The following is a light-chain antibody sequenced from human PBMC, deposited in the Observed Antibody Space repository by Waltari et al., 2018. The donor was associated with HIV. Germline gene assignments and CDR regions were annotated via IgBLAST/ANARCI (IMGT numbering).Light chain of an antibody. V-gene: IGLV1-51*01. CDR3: GTWDSGLSVVV. CDR1: SSDIGNNY. Sequence: QSVLTQPRSVSAAPGQTVTIPCSGSSSDIGNNYVSWYQQVPGTAPKPPIYDNTARPSGIPDRFSGSKSGTSATLGITGLQTGDEADYYCGTWDSGLSVVVFGGGTKLTVL. CDR2: DNT. J-gene: IGLJ2*01.